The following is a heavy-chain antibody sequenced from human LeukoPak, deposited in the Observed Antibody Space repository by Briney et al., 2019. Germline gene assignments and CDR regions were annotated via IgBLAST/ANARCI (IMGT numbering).Heavy chain of an antibody. V-gene: IGHV4-61*02. CDR2: IYTSGST. CDR1: GGSISSGSYY. D-gene: IGHD7-27*01. Sequence: SETLSLTCTVSGGSISSGSYYWSWIRQPAGKGLEWIGRIYTSGSTNYNPSLKTRVTISVDTSKNQFSLKLSSVTAADTAVYYCARVRPGAFDIWGQGTMVTVSS. CDR3: ARVRPGAFDI. J-gene: IGHJ3*02.